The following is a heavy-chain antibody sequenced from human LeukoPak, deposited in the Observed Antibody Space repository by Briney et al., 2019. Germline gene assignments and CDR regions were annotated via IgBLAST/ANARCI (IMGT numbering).Heavy chain of an antibody. D-gene: IGHD3-22*01. Sequence: PGGSLRLSCAASGFTFSSYSVNWVRQAPGKGLEWVSSISSSSSYIYYADSVKGRFTISRDNAKNSLYLQMNSLRAEDTAVYYCARAPDYYDSSGYYSRTGYYYYMDVWGKGTTVTVSS. V-gene: IGHV3-21*01. CDR2: ISSSSSYI. CDR3: ARAPDYYDSSGYYSRTGYYYYMDV. J-gene: IGHJ6*03. CDR1: GFTFSSYS.